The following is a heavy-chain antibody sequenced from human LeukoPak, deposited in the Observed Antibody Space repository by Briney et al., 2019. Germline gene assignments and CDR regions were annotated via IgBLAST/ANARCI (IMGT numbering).Heavy chain of an antibody. CDR3: AKEVSG. CDR2: ISYDGSNK. V-gene: IGHV3-30*18. CDR1: GFTVSSNY. J-gene: IGHJ4*02. D-gene: IGHD6-25*01. Sequence: GGSLRLSCAASGFTVSSNYMSWVRQAPGKGLEWVAVISYDGSNKYYADSVKGRFTISRDNSKNTLYLQMNSLRAEDTAVYYCAKEVSGWGQGTLVTVSS.